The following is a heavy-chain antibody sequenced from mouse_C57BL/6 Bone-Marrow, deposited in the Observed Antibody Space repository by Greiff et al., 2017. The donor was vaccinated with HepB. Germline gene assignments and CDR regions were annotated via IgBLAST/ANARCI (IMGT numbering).Heavy chain of an antibody. CDR3: ARRRGYDDYAMDY. CDR2: ISSGSSTI. Sequence: EVKLMESGGGLVKPGGSLKLSCAASGFTFSDYGMHWVRQAPEKGLEWVAYISSGSSTIYYADTVKGRFTISRDNAKNTLFLQMTSLRSEDTAMYHCARRRGYDDYAMDYWGQGTSVTVSS. J-gene: IGHJ4*01. V-gene: IGHV5-17*01. CDR1: GFTFSDYG. D-gene: IGHD2-2*01.